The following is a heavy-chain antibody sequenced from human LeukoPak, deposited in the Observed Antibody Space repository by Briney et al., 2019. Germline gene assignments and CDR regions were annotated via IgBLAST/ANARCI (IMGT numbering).Heavy chain of an antibody. V-gene: IGHV4-59*08. J-gene: IGHJ6*02. D-gene: IGHD3-10*01. CDR2: IYYSGST. CDR1: GGSFSGYY. Sequence: SETLSLTCAVYGGSFSGYYWSWIRQPPGKGLEWIGYIYYSGSTNYNPSLKSRVTISVDTSKNQFSLKLSSVTAADTAVYYCARQYGEYGMDVWGQGTTVTVSS. CDR3: ARQYGEYGMDV.